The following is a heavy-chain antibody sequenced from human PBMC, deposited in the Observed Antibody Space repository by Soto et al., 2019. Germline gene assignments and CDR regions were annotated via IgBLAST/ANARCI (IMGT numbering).Heavy chain of an antibody. D-gene: IGHD3-22*01. CDR1: GAYINSGDYY. J-gene: IGHJ4*02. V-gene: IGHV4-30-4*01. Sequence: QVQLQESGPGLVKPSQTLSLTCTVSGAYINSGDYYWHWVRQPPGKGLEWIGYINYSGSTYYNPSLKSRVAISLDTSKTQFSVKLSSVTAADTAMYFCAREGYDYDRNGYVWGQGTQVTVSS. CDR2: INYSGST. CDR3: AREGYDYDRNGYV.